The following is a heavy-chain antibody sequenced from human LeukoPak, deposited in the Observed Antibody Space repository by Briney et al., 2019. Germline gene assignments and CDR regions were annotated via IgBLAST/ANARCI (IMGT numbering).Heavy chain of an antibody. D-gene: IGHD3-10*01. CDR2: IYSGGST. CDR1: GFTISSNY. Sequence: GGSLRLSCAASGFTISSNYMSWVRQAPGKVLEWVSVIYSGGSTYYADSVKGRFTISRDNSKNTLYLQMNSLRAEDTAVYYCARTRITMVRGACYFDYWGQGTLVTVSS. V-gene: IGHV3-53*01. CDR3: ARTRITMVRGACYFDY. J-gene: IGHJ4*02.